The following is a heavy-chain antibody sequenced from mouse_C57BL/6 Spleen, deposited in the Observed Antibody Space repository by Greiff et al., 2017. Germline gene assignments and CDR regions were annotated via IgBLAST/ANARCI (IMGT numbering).Heavy chain of an antibody. CDR3: ARSGGSSDYYAMDY. Sequence: VHVKQSGPELVKPGASVKISCKASGYSFTDYNMNWVKQSNGKSLEWIGVINPNYGTTSYNQKFKGKATLTVDQSSSTAYMQLNSLTSEDSAVYYCARSGGSSDYYAMDYWGQGTSVTVSS. J-gene: IGHJ4*01. V-gene: IGHV1-39*01. CDR2: INPNYGTT. D-gene: IGHD1-1*01. CDR1: GYSFTDYN.